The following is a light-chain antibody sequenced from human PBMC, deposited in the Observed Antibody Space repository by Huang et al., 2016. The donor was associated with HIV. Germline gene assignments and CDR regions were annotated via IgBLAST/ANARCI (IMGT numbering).Light chain of an antibody. CDR1: KIINKY. Sequence: DIQMTQAPPSLSAAVGDRVIITCRASKIINKYLNWYQQMPGRAPKLVISGASSLQGGVSSRFSGSRSGTDFTLTIRDLQPEDTATYHCQQSYNIPRTFGQGTLLEI. V-gene: IGKV1-39*01. CDR2: GAS. J-gene: IGKJ2*01. CDR3: QQSYNIPRT.